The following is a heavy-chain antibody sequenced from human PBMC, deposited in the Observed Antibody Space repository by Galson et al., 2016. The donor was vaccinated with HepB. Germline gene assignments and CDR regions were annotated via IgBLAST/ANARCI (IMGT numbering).Heavy chain of an antibody. CDR3: AKGSYYGSAYLYGLDV. Sequence: SLRLSCAASGFRFSTYAMTWVRQAPGKGLEWVSGITGTTFATYYADSVRGRFTISRDNSNHMLYLHMNSLRAEDTAVYYCAKGSYYGSAYLYGLDVWGQGTTVTASS. V-gene: IGHV3-23*01. CDR2: ITGTTFAT. CDR1: GFRFSTYA. D-gene: IGHD3-10*01. J-gene: IGHJ6*02.